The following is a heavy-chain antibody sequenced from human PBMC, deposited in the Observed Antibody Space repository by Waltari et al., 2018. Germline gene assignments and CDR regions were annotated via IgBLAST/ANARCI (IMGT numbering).Heavy chain of an antibody. J-gene: IGHJ3*02. CDR2: IYHSGST. Sequence: QVQLQESGPGLVKPSETLSLTCAVSGYSISSGYYWGWIRQPPGKGLEWIGSIYHSGSTYYNPSLKSRVTISVDTSKNQFSRKLSSVTAADTAVYYCASRYYDSSGYYYDAFDIWGQGTMVTVSS. CDR3: ASRYYDSSGYYYDAFDI. CDR1: GYSISSGYY. D-gene: IGHD3-22*01. V-gene: IGHV4-38-2*01.